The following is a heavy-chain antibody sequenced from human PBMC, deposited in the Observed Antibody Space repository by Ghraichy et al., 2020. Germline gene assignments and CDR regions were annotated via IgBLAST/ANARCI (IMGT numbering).Heavy chain of an antibody. CDR1: GGSISRFY. J-gene: IGHJ3*02. CDR3: SRRGPYDILTGYHIDAFDI. D-gene: IGHD3-9*01. CDR2: IYYSGTT. V-gene: IGHV4-59*01. Sequence: SETLSLTCTVSGGSISRFYWTWLRQPPGKGLEWIGYIYYSGTTNYNPSLMSRVTFSVDPSKNQFSLKLTSVTAAAPAGYYCSRRGPYDILTGYHIDAFDIWGLGTMVTVSS.